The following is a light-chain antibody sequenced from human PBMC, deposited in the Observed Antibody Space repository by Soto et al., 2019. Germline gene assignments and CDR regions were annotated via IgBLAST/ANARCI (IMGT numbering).Light chain of an antibody. J-gene: IGKJ1*01. V-gene: IGKV3-15*01. CDR3: QQYNNWPPST. Sequence: EIVMTQSPATLSVSPGERATLSCRASQSVSSNLAWYQQKPGQAPRRLIYGASTRATGIPARFSGSGSRPDLTPTLTRLQSEDFAVYYCQQYNNWPPSTFGQGTKVELK. CDR1: QSVSSN. CDR2: GAS.